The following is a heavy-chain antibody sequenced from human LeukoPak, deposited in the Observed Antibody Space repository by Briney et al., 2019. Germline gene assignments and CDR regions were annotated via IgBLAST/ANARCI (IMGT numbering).Heavy chain of an antibody. CDR1: GYTFTSYD. J-gene: IGHJ3*02. CDR2: MNPNSGNT. Sequence: GASVKVSCKASGYTFTSYDINWVRQATGQGLAWMGWMNPNSGNTGYAQKFQGRVTMTRNTSISTGYMELSSLRSADTAVYYCARARRLSYYDYIWGSYRRDDAFDIWGQGTMVTVSS. V-gene: IGHV1-8*01. CDR3: ARARRLSYYDYIWGSYRRDDAFDI. D-gene: IGHD3-16*02.